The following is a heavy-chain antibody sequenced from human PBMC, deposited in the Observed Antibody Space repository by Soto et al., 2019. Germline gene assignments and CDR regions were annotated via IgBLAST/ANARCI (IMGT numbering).Heavy chain of an antibody. CDR1: GYTFTSYG. V-gene: IGHV1-18*01. CDR3: ARYPGGHQLLPYNWFDP. J-gene: IGHJ5*02. CDR2: ISAYNGNT. Sequence: ASVKVSCKASGYTFTSYGISWVRQAPGQGLEWMGWISAYNGNTNYAQKLQGRVTITADESTSTAYMELSSLRSEDTAVYYCARYPGGHQLLPYNWFDPWGQGTLVTVSS. D-gene: IGHD2-2*01.